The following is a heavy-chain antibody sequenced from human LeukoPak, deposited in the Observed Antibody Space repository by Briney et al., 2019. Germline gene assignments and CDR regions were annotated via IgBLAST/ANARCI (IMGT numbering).Heavy chain of an antibody. CDR1: GYTFTGYY. CDR2: INPNSGGT. CDR3: ARVGHGGYCSSTSCSEFDP. Sequence: GASVKVSCKASGYTFTGYYMHWVRQAPGQGLEWMAWINPNSGGTNYAQKFQGRVTMTRDTSISTAYMELSRLRSDDTAVYYCARVGHGGYCSSTSCSEFDPWGQGTLVTVSS. J-gene: IGHJ5*02. V-gene: IGHV1-2*02. D-gene: IGHD2-2*01.